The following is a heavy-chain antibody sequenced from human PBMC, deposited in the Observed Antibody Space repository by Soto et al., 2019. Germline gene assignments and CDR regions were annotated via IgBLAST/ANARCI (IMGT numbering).Heavy chain of an antibody. CDR3: TRETVAGITGLDY. J-gene: IGHJ4*02. D-gene: IGHD1-20*01. CDR1: GFNVGAFA. Sequence: EVQLLESGGDLVQPGGSLRLSCAASGFNVGAFAVNWVRQAPGKGLEWVSGISVSDAFIYYADSVRGRFSISRDASENSLYLQMNSLRVDATALYYCTRETVAGITGLDYWGPGTLVTVSS. CDR2: ISVSDAFI. V-gene: IGHV3-23*01.